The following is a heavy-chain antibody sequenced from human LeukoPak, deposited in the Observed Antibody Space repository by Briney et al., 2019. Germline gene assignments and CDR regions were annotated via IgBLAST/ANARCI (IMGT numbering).Heavy chain of an antibody. CDR2: MNPNSGNT. CDR3: ARGAYYYDSSGYYYASVDFDY. D-gene: IGHD3-22*01. Sequence: ASVKVSCKASGYTFTSYDINWVRQATGQGLEWTGWMNPNSGNTGYAQKFQGRVAMTRNTSVSTAYMELSSLRSEDTAVYYCARGAYYYDSSGYYYASVDFDYWGQGTLVTVSS. V-gene: IGHV1-8*01. J-gene: IGHJ4*02. CDR1: GYTFTSYD.